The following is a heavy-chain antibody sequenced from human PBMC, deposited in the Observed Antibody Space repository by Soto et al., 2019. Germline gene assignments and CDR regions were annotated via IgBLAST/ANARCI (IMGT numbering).Heavy chain of an antibody. Sequence: PSETLSLTCTVSGGSISSYYWSWIRQPPGKGLEWIGYIYYSGSTNYNPSLKSRVTISVDTSKNQFSLKLSSVTAADTAVYYCARVGFYDILTGIGPYYFDYWGQGTLVTVSS. CDR1: GGSISSYY. V-gene: IGHV4-59*01. CDR2: IYYSGST. D-gene: IGHD3-9*01. J-gene: IGHJ4*02. CDR3: ARVGFYDILTGIGPYYFDY.